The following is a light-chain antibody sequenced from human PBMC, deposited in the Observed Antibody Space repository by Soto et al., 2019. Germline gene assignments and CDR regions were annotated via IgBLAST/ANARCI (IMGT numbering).Light chain of an antibody. J-gene: IGKJ1*01. Sequence: DLPITPSPSTPPASVGGRVPITFRASQSIDRWLAWYQQRPGKAPKILIYHASSLETGVPSRFSGSGSGTEFTLTISSLQPDDFATYYCQHYNSYGTFGQGTKVDIK. CDR1: QSIDRW. V-gene: IGKV1-5*01. CDR3: QHYNSYGT. CDR2: HAS.